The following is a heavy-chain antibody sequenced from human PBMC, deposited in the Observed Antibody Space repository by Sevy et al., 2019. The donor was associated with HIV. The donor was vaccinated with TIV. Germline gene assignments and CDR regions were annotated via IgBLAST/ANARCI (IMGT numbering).Heavy chain of an antibody. Sequence: GVSLRLSCAASGFTFSSYSMNWVRQAPGKGLEWVSYISSSGSTIYYADSVKGRFTISRDNAKNSLYLQMNSLRAEDTAVYYCARETSSGLDYWGQGTLVTVSS. V-gene: IGHV3-48*04. D-gene: IGHD6-19*01. CDR2: ISSSGSTI. J-gene: IGHJ4*02. CDR3: ARETSSGLDY. CDR1: GFTFSSYS.